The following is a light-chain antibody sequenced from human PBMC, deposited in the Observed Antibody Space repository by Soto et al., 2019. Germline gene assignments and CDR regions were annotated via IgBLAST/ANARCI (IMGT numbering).Light chain of an antibody. Sequence: EIQFTHSPATLSLSPGEGATLSCTAIQGGSNYLAWYQQKPGQAPRLLIYGASSRATGIPARFSGSRSGTDFTLTISSLEPEDFAVYYCQQSFSKPLTFSGGTKV. CDR1: QGGSNY. J-gene: IGKJ4*01. V-gene: IGKV3-11*01. CDR3: QQSFSKPLT. CDR2: GAS.